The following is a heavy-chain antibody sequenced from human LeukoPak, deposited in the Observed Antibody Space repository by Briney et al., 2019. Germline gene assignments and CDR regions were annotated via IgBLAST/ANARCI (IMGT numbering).Heavy chain of an antibody. V-gene: IGHV1-18*01. D-gene: IGHD6-13*01. CDR2: ISVYNGHT. Sequence: GASVKVSCKTSGCTFSSYGISWVRQAPGQGLEWMGWISVYNGHTNYAQKLQGRVTMTTDTSTSTAFMELRSLRSDDTAVYYCAGAYSSTSYHLNLAAIDYWGQGTLVTVSS. J-gene: IGHJ4*02. CDR1: GCTFSSYG. CDR3: AGAYSSTSYHLNLAAIDY.